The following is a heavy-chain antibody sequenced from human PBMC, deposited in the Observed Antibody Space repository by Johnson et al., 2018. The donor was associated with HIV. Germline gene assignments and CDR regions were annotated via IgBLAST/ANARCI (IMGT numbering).Heavy chain of an antibody. V-gene: IGHV3-30*03. J-gene: IGHJ3*02. D-gene: IGHD3-10*01. CDR1: GFTFSSYA. CDR2: ISYDGSSK. Sequence: VQLVESGGGVVQPGRSLRLSCAASGFTFSSYAMHWVRQAPGKGLEWVAVISYDGSSKYYADSVKGRFTISRDNSKNTLYLQMNSLRAEDTSVYYCARHFRGGDRGAFDIWGQGTMVTVSS. CDR3: ARHFRGGDRGAFDI.